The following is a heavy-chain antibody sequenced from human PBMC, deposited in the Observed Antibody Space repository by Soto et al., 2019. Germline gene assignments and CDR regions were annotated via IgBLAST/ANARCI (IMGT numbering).Heavy chain of an antibody. J-gene: IGHJ6*02. V-gene: IGHV3-20*04. CDR2: INWNGGST. Sequence: EVQLVESGGGVVRPGGSLRLSCAASGFTFDDYGMSWVRQAPGKGLEWVSGINWNGGSTGYADSVKGRFTISRDNAKNSLYLQMNSLRAEDTALYYCARDLPAGSSFSSYYYYYYGMDVWGQGTTVTVSS. CDR1: GFTFDDYG. CDR3: ARDLPAGSSFSSYYYYYYGMDV. D-gene: IGHD3-10*01.